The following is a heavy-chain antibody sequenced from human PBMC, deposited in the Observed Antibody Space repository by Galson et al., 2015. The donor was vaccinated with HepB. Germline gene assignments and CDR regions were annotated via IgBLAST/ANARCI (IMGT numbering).Heavy chain of an antibody. CDR3: AKDPVNIVSTPHFCDY. J-gene: IGHJ4*02. CDR2: ISGSGGST. V-gene: IGHV3-23*01. CDR1: GFTFSSYA. D-gene: IGHD5/OR15-5a*01. Sequence: SLRLSCAASGFTFSSYAMSWVRQAPGKGLEWVSAISGSGGSTYDADSVKGRFTISRDNSKNTLYLQMNSLRAEDAAVYYCAKDPVNIVSTPHFCDYWGQGTLVTVSS.